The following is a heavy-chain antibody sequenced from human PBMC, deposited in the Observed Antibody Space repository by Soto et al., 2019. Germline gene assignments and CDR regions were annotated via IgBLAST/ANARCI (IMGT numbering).Heavy chain of an antibody. CDR3: ARDFWGYSSSTSCYRPYDY. V-gene: IGHV1-18*01. Sequence: QVQLVQSGAEVKKPGASVKVSCKASGYTFTSYGISWVRQAPGQGLEWMGWISAYNGNTNYAQKLQGRVTMTTDTSTSTAYMELRSLRSDDTAVYYCARDFWGYSSSTSCYRPYDYWGQGTLVTVSS. D-gene: IGHD2-2*01. CDR2: ISAYNGNT. J-gene: IGHJ4*02. CDR1: GYTFTSYG.